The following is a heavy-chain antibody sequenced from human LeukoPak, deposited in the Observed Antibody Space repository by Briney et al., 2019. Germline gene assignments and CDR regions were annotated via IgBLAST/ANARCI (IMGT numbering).Heavy chain of an antibody. V-gene: IGHV1-2*02. Sequence: ASVKVSCKASGYTFTGYYMHWVRQAPGQGLEWMGWINPNSGGTNYAQKFQGRVTMTRDTPISTAYMELSRLRSDDTAVYYCARDPVYYYGSGNNWFDPWGQGTLVTVSS. CDR2: INPNSGGT. CDR1: GYTFTGYY. J-gene: IGHJ5*02. CDR3: ARDPVYYYGSGNNWFDP. D-gene: IGHD3-10*01.